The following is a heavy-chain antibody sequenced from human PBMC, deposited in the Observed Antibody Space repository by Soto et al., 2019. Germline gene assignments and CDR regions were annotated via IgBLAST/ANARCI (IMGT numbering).Heavy chain of an antibody. CDR1: GFTFKNYA. Sequence: GGSLRLSCAASGFTFKNYARTWVRQAPGKGLEWVSLIYGSGGSTDYADSVKGRFTISRDNSKNMLYVQMNSLRDEDTAVYYCARKDVAFDYWGQGIPVTVS. CDR2: IYGSGGST. V-gene: IGHV3-23*01. CDR3: ARKDVAFDY. D-gene: IGHD5-12*01. J-gene: IGHJ4*02.